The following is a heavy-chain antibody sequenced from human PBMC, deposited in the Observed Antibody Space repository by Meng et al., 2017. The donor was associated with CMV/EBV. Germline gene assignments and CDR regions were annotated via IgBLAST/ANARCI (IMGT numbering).Heavy chain of an antibody. CDR3: GRGVGPAAREGGGYRGYYFDY. Sequence: GYYTHWVRKAHGQGIEWMGRINPNGGGQNYGKKFQGRVTMTRDTSSSTASMELSRLGSDDAAVDYCGRGVGPAAREGGGYRGYYFDYWGQGNLVTVSS. CDR1: GYY. CDR2: INPNGGGQ. V-gene: IGHV1-2*02. J-gene: IGHJ4*02. D-gene: IGHD2-2*01.